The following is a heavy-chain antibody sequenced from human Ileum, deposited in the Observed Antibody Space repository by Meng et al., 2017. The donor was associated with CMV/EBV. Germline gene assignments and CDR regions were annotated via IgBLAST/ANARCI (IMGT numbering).Heavy chain of an antibody. J-gene: IGHJ6*02. Sequence: FTFSDYYMTWIRQAPGKGLEWVAYISSSGGTMYYADSVRGRFAISRDNAKNSLYLQVNNLRADDTAVYYCARDKTPDFIYYYYGMDVWGQGTTVTVSS. V-gene: IGHV3-11*01. CDR1: FTFSDYY. CDR3: ARDKTPDFIYYYYGMDV. D-gene: IGHD2-21*02. CDR2: ISSSGGTM.